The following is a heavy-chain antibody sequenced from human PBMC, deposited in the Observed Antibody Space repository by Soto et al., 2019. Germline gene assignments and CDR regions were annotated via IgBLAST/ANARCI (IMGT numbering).Heavy chain of an antibody. Sequence: QVPLVQSGAEVKKPGASVKVSCKASGYTFTSYGISWVRPAPGQGLEWMGWISAYNGNTNYAQKLQGRVTMTTDTSTSTGYMELRSLRSDDTAVYYCARDVGGITMTLVVFAKDDAFDLWGQGTMVTVSS. CDR1: GYTFTSYG. J-gene: IGHJ3*01. D-gene: IGHD3-22*01. CDR2: ISAYNGNT. CDR3: ARDVGGITMTLVVFAKDDAFDL. V-gene: IGHV1-18*01.